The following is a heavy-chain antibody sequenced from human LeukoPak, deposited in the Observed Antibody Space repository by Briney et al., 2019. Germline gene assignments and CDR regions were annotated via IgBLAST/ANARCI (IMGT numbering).Heavy chain of an antibody. D-gene: IGHD6-13*01. Sequence: GGSLRLSCAASGFTVSSNYMSWVRQAPGKGLEWLSVIYRGGSTYYADSVKGRFTISRDNSKNTLYLQMNSLRAEDTAVYYCARDYRERSSWEFDYWGQGTLVTVSS. CDR3: ARDYRERSSWEFDY. J-gene: IGHJ4*02. CDR2: IYRGGST. CDR1: GFTVSSNY. V-gene: IGHV3-53*01.